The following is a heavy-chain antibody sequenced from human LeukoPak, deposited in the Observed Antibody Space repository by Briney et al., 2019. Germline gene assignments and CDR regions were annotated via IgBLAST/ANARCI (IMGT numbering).Heavy chain of an antibody. CDR2: ISGSGGST. Sequence: GGSLRLSCSASGFTFSSYAMYWVRQAPGKGLEWVSAISGSGGSTYYADSVKGRFTISRDNSKSTLFLQMNSLRAEDTALYYCAKDLHYYVAMDVWGQGTAVTVSS. J-gene: IGHJ6*02. V-gene: IGHV3-23*01. D-gene: IGHD3-10*02. CDR3: AKDLHYYVAMDV. CDR1: GFTFSSYA.